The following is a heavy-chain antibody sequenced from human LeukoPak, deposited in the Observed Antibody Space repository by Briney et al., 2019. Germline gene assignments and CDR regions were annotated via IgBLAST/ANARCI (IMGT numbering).Heavy chain of an antibody. Sequence: PGGPLSLSCAAPGLTFGNTWMPWFGQTPGKGFVGASGINNDGSDTRFADSVKGRFTVSRDNAKNTLYLQMNSLRAEDTAVYHCVRGSGWYCTNGVCYTGDFDFWGQGTLVTVSS. V-gene: IGHV3-74*01. J-gene: IGHJ4*02. CDR2: INNDGSDT. CDR3: VRGSGWYCTNGVCYTGDFDF. D-gene: IGHD2-8*01. CDR1: GLTFGNTW.